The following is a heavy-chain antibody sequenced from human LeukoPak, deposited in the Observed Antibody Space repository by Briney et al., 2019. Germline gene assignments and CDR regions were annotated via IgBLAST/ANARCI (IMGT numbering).Heavy chain of an antibody. V-gene: IGHV1-18*01. CDR2: INAHNGDT. Sequence: ASVKVSCKASGYTFTSYDINWVRQAPGQGLEWMGWINAHNGDTTYAQNLQGRVAMTTDTSTTTAYMELRSLRSDDTAVYYCARAAWYYDSSGYCDYWGQGTLVTVSS. CDR3: ARAAWYYDSSGYCDY. D-gene: IGHD3-22*01. J-gene: IGHJ4*02. CDR1: GYTFTSYD.